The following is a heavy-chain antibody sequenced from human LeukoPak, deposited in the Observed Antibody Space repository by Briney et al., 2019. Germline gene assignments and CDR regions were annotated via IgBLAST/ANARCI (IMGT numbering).Heavy chain of an antibody. V-gene: IGHV1-8*01. CDR1: GYTFTSYD. D-gene: IGHD6-25*01. Sequence: ASVKVSCKASGYTFTSYDINWVRQATGQGLEWMRWMNPNSGNTGYAQKFQGRVTMTRNTSISTAYMELSSLRSEDTAVYYCARGRRSRVAATTGYYYYMDVWGKGTTVTVSS. CDR2: MNPNSGNT. J-gene: IGHJ6*03. CDR3: ARGRRSRVAATTGYYYYMDV.